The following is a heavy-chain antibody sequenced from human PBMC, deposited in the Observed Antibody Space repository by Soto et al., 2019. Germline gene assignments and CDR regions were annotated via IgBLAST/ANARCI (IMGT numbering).Heavy chain of an antibody. CDR2: IDSSGEK. CDR1: GLSITDSEMG. Sequence: QVTLKESGPVLVKPTETLTLRCTVSGLSITDSEMGVSWIRQPPGKALEWLAHIDSSGEKSYRTFLKSRLTISKDTSKSQIVLIMTNMDPADTATYYCARRHLAVAVSPWFDPWGQGIRSPSPQ. V-gene: IGHV2-26*01. J-gene: IGHJ5*02. D-gene: IGHD3-16*01. CDR3: ARRHLAVAVSPWFDP.